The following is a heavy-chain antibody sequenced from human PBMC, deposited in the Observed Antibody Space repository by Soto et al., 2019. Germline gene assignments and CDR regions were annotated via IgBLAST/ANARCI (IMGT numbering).Heavy chain of an antibody. CDR3: ARENGYNTVFDY. D-gene: IGHD5-12*01. CDR1: GGSISSYY. CDR2: IYYSGST. V-gene: IGHV4-59*01. Sequence: ETLSLTCTVSGGSISSYYWSWIRQPPGKGLEWIGYIYYSGSTNYNPSLKSRVTISVDTSKNQFSLKLSSVTAADTAVYYCARENGYNTVFDYWGQGTLVTVSS. J-gene: IGHJ4*02.